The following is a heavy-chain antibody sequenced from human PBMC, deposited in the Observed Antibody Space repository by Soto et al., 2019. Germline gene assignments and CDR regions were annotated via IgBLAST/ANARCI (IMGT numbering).Heavy chain of an antibody. J-gene: IGHJ6*02. CDR3: ARRFRYSGQHISTSYYYGMDV. V-gene: IGHV1-18*01. Sequence: QVQLVQSGAEVKKPGASVKVSCNASGYTFTSYGISWVRQAPGQGLEWMGWISAYNGNTNYAQKLQGRVTMTTDTSTSTAYMELRSLRSDDTAVYYCARRFRYSGQHISTSYYYGMDVWGQGTTVTVS. CDR2: ISAYNGNT. CDR1: GYTFTSYG. D-gene: IGHD1-26*01.